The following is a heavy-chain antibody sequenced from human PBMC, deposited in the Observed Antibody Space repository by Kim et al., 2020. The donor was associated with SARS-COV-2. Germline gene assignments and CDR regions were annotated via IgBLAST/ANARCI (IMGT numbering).Heavy chain of an antibody. J-gene: IGHJ4*02. CDR2: ISSSSSTI. Sequence: GGSLRLSCAASGFTFNTYSMNWVRQAPGKGLEWVSYISSSSSTIYYADSVQGRFTISRDNAKNSLYLQMSSLRDEDTAVYYCARVSHWNEGGDYWGQGTLVTVSS. V-gene: IGHV3-48*02. CDR3: ARVSHWNEGGDY. D-gene: IGHD1-1*01. CDR1: GFTFNTYS.